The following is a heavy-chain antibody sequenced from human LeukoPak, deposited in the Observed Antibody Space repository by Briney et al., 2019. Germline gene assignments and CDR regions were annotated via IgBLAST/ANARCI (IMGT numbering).Heavy chain of an antibody. D-gene: IGHD2/OR15-2a*01. J-gene: IGHJ4*02. CDR1: GFSVSDNS. Sequence: GGSLRLSCTVSGFSVSDNSMSWVRQAPGKGLEWVSFIYSGTTHYSDSVKGRFTISRDNAKNSLYLQMSSLRAEDTAVYYCIPANRGPSPLSDYWGQGTLVTVSS. CDR2: IYSGTT. CDR3: IPANRGPSPLSDY. V-gene: IGHV3-53*01.